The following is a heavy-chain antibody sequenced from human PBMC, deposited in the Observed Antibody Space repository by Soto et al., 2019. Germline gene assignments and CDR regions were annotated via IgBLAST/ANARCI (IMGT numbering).Heavy chain of an antibody. V-gene: IGHV1-18*01. CDR2: ISVFNGDT. J-gene: IGHJ6*02. CDR3: ATKDDHKDDQPYYYGMDI. D-gene: IGHD3-16*01. Sequence: AASVEVSCKAIGYTSSSYGINWVRQAPGQGLEWMGWISVFNGDTKYAQKFQGRVAITKDPGTSTAHMEPRSLRSDDAAVYFCATKDDHKDDQPYYYGMDIWGQGTTVTVSS. CDR1: GYTSSSYG.